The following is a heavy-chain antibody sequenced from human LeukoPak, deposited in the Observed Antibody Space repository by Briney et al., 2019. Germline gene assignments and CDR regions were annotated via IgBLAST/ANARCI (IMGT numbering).Heavy chain of an antibody. D-gene: IGHD6-13*01. CDR1: GYTFTSYG. CDR3: ARAGHRAAAGTGGWFDP. CDR2: ISAYNGNT. V-gene: IGHV1-18*01. Sequence: AASVKVSCKASGYTFTSYGISWVRQAPGQGLEWMGWISAYNGNTNYAQKLQGRVTMTTDTSTSTAYMELRSLRSDDTVVYYCARAGHRAAAGTGGWFDPWGQGTLVTVSS. J-gene: IGHJ5*02.